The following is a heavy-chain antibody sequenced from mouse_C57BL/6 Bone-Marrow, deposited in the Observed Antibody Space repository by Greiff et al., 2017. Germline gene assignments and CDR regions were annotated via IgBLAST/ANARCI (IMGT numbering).Heavy chain of an antibody. CDR2: INPNNGGT. V-gene: IGHV1-26*01. D-gene: IGHD3-2*02. CDR3: ASQDSSGYDYFDY. J-gene: IGHJ2*01. Sequence: VQLQQSGPELVKPGASVKISCKASGYKFTDYYMNWVKQSHGKSLEWIGDINPNNGGTSYNQKFKGKATLTVDKSSSTAYMELRSLTSEDSAVYYCASQDSSGYDYFDYWGQGTTLTVSS. CDR1: GYKFTDYY.